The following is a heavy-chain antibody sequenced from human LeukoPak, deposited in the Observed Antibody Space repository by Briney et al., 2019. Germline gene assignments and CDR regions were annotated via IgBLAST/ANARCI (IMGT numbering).Heavy chain of an antibody. V-gene: IGHV3-48*01. D-gene: IGHD2-15*01. CDR3: ARAYCSGDTCYPDY. J-gene: IGHJ4*02. CDR1: GFTFSSYS. Sequence: GGSLRLSCAAAGFTFSSYSMNWVRQAPGKGLEWFSYISSSSSTIYYADSVNGPFSISRDNAKNSLYLQMNSLRAEDTAVYYCARAYCSGDTCYPDYWGQGTLVTVSS. CDR2: ISSSSSTI.